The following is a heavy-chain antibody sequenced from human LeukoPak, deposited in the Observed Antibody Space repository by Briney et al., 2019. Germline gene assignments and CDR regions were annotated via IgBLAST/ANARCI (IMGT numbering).Heavy chain of an antibody. V-gene: IGHV4-59*01. J-gene: IGHJ6*03. CDR3: ARGIAAAGGPREDYYYYMDV. CDR1: GGSISSYY. CDR2: IYYNGST. Sequence: PSETPSLTCTVSGGSISSYYWSWIRQPPGKGLEWIGYIYYNGSTNYNPSLKSRVTISVDTSKNQFSLKLSSVTAADTAVYYCARGIAAAGGPREDYYYYMDVWGKGTTVTVSS. D-gene: IGHD6-13*01.